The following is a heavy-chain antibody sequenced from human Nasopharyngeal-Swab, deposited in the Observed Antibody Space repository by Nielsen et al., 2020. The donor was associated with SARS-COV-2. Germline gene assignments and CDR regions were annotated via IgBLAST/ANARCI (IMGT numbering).Heavy chain of an antibody. CDR2: IYHSGST. V-gene: IGHV4-38-2*02. CDR1: GYSLSSGYY. J-gene: IGHJ5*02. CDR3: AREGYSYGNNWFDP. D-gene: IGHD5-18*01. Sequence: SETLSLTCTVSGYSLSSGYYWCWIRQPPGKGLEWIGSIYHSGSTYYNPSLKSRVTISVDTSKNQFSLKLSSVTAADTAVYYCAREGYSYGNNWFDPWGQGTLVTVSS.